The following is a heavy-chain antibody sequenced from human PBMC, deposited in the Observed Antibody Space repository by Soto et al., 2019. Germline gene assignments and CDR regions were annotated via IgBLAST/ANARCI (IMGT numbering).Heavy chain of an antibody. CDR2: IGTIRDT. CDR3: ASQYDDILTGYQEVDY. CDR1: GCTFSTYD. Sequence: PGGSLRLSCAASGCTFSTYDMHWVRQATGKGLEWVSAIGTIRDTYYLDSVKGRFTISRENAKNSVYLQMNSLRAGDTAVYYCASQYDDILTGYQEVDYWDQGTLVTVSS. D-gene: IGHD3-9*01. J-gene: IGHJ4*02. V-gene: IGHV3-13*01.